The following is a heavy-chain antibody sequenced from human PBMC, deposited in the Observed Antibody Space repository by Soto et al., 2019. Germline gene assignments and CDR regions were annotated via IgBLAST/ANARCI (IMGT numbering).Heavy chain of an antibody. D-gene: IGHD4-4*01. CDR1: GFTSRGYW. Sequence: GGSLRLSCAASGFTSRGYWMTWVRQAPGKGLEWVANINQDGSEKYYVDSAKGRFSISRDNAKDSVYLQMNSLRAEDTAIYYCARDFSNPRGRFDPWGQGALVTVSS. CDR2: INQDGSEK. CDR3: ARDFSNPRGRFDP. J-gene: IGHJ5*02. V-gene: IGHV3-7*01.